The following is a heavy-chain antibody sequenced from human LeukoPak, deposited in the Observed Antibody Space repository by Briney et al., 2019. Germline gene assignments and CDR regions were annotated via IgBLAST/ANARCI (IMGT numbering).Heavy chain of an antibody. D-gene: IGHD3-10*01. J-gene: IGHJ6*03. CDR3: ARVQNYYGSGTDNYYYYMDV. CDR2: MNPNSGNT. CDR1: GYTFTSYD. V-gene: IGHV1-8*01. Sequence: ASVKVSCKASGYTFTSYDINWVRQATGQGLEWMGWMNPNSGNTGYAQKFQGRVTMTRNTSISTAYMELSSLRSDDTAVYYCARVQNYYGSGTDNYYYYMDVWGKGTTVTISS.